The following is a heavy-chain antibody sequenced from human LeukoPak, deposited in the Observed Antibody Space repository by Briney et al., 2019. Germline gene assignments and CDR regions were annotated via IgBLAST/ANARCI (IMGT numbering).Heavy chain of an antibody. CDR1: GFTFSSYA. V-gene: IGHV3-30-3*01. D-gene: IGHD6-13*01. CDR2: ISYDGSNK. Sequence: PGGSLRLSCAASGFTFSSYAMHWVRQAPGKGLEWVAVISYDGSNKYYADSVKGRFTISRDNSKNTLYLQMNSLRAEDTAVYYCAREGPLGIAAAALDVWGKGTTVTVSS. CDR3: AREGPLGIAAAALDV. J-gene: IGHJ6*04.